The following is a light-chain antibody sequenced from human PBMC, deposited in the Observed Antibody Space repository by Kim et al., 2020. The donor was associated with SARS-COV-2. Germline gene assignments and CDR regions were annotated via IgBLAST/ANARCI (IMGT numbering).Light chain of an antibody. V-gene: IGKV3-20*01. CDR1: QSVTSNY. CDR2: AAS. J-gene: IGKJ2*01. Sequence: LSPGERATLSCRASQSVTSNYLAWFQQKPGQAPRLLIYAASSRATGIPDRFSGGGSGTDFTLTISRLEPEDFVVYYCQQYGSPPDTFGQGTKPEI. CDR3: QQYGSPPDT.